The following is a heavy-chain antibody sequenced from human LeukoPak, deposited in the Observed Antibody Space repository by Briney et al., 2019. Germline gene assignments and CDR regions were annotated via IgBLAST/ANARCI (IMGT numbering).Heavy chain of an antibody. J-gene: IGHJ6*02. CDR1: GFTFSSYE. D-gene: IGHD6-19*01. CDR2: ISSSGSTI. V-gene: IGHV3-48*03. CDR3: ARDGSGWPYYYYGMDV. Sequence: GRSLRLSCAASGFTFSSYEMNWVRQAPGKGLEWVSYISSSGSTIYYADSVKGRFTISRDNAKNSLYLQMNSLRAEDTAVYYCARDGSGWPYYYYGMDVWGQGTTVTASS.